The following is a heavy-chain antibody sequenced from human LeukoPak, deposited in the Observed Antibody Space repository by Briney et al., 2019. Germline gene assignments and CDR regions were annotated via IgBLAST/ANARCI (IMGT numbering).Heavy chain of an antibody. V-gene: IGHV4-34*01. CDR1: GGSFSGYY. CDR3: ARPERYDFWSGYSTDAFDI. D-gene: IGHD3-3*01. J-gene: IGHJ3*02. CDR2: INHSGST. Sequence: SETLSLTCAVYGGSFSGYYWSWLRQPPAKGLEWIGEINHSGSTNYNPSLKSRVTISVDTSKNQFSLKLSSVTAADTAVYYCARPERYDFWSGYSTDAFDIWGQGTMVTVSS.